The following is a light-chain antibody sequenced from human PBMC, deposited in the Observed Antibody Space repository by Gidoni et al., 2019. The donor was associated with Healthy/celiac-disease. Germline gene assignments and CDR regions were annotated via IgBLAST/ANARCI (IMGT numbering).Light chain of an antibody. Sequence: QSVLTQPPSASGTPGQSVTISCSGSSSNIGSNYVYWYQQLPGTAPKLLIYRNNQRPSGVPDRFSGSKSGTSASLAISGRRSEDEADYYCAAWDDSLSGLWVFGGGTKLTVL. CDR1: SSNIGSNY. CDR2: RNN. V-gene: IGLV1-47*01. J-gene: IGLJ3*02. CDR3: AAWDDSLSGLWV.